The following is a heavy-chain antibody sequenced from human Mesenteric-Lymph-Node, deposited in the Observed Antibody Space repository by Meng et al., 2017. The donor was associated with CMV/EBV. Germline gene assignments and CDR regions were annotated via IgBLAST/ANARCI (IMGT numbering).Heavy chain of an antibody. J-gene: IGHJ6*02. D-gene: IGHD4-17*01. CDR1: GFTFSSYA. CDR3: ARDPDYSDSYYYYGMDV. Sequence: GESLKISCAASGFTFSSYAMHWVRQAPGKGLEWVAVISYDGSNKYYADSVKGRFTISRDNSKNTLYLQMNSLRAEDTAVYYCARDPDYSDSYYYYGMDVWGQGTTVTVSS. V-gene: IGHV3-30*04. CDR2: ISYDGSNK.